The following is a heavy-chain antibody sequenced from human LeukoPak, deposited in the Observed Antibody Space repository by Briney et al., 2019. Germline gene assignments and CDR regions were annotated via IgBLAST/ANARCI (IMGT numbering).Heavy chain of an antibody. Sequence: ASVKVSCKASGYTFTGYYMHWVRQAPGQGLEWMGWINPNSGGTNYAQKFQGRVTMTRDTSISTAYMKLSRLRSDDTAVYYCASPHFTIFGVVITGYDAFDIWGQGTTVTVSS. CDR1: GYTFTGYY. V-gene: IGHV1-2*02. CDR2: INPNSGGT. J-gene: IGHJ3*02. CDR3: ASPHFTIFGVVITGYDAFDI. D-gene: IGHD3-3*01.